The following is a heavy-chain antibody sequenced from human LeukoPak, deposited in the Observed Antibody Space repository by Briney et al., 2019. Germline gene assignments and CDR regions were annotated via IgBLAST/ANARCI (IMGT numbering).Heavy chain of an antibody. V-gene: IGHV4-4*09. CDR2: IYTSGST. Sequence: SETLPLTCTVSGGSISSSYWSWIRQPPGKGLEWIGYIYTSGSTNYNPSLKSRVTISIYTSKNQFFLKLSSVTAADTAVYYCARHLEVGATFDYWGQGTLVTVSS. D-gene: IGHD1-26*01. CDR3: ARHLEVGATFDY. CDR1: GGSISSSY. J-gene: IGHJ4*02.